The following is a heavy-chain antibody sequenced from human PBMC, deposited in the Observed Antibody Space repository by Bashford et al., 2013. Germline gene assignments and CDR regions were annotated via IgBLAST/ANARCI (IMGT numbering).Heavy chain of an antibody. Sequence: ASVKVSCKASGYTFTGHFMHWVRLAPGQGLEWMGWMNPNSGNTGYAQKFQGRVTMTRNTSITTAYMELSSLRSEDTAVYYCARNSASSRFFDDWGQGTVVTVSS. CDR3: ARNSASSRFFDD. J-gene: IGHJ4*02. CDR2: MNPNSGNT. D-gene: IGHD4-23*01. V-gene: IGHV1-8*01. CDR1: GYTFTGHF.